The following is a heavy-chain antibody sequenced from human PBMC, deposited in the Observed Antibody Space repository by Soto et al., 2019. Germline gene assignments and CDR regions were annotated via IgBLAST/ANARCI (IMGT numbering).Heavy chain of an antibody. CDR2: ISGSGGST. Sequence: GGSLRLSCAASGFTFSSYAMSWVRQAPGKGLEWVSAISGSGGSTYYADSVKGRFTISRDNSKNTLYLQMNSLRAEDTAVYYCAKDRDCSGGSCYWGYYYYSYGMDVWGQGTTVTVSS. CDR1: GFTFSSYA. CDR3: AKDRDCSGGSCYWGYYYYSYGMDV. J-gene: IGHJ6*02. D-gene: IGHD2-15*01. V-gene: IGHV3-23*01.